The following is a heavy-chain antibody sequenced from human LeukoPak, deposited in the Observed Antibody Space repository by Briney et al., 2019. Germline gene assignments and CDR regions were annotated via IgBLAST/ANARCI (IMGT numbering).Heavy chain of an antibody. J-gene: IGHJ6*03. Sequence: AGGSLRLSCAASGFTFSSYWMSWVRQAPGKGLEWVANIKQDGSEKYYVDSVKGRFTISRDNAKNSLYLQMNSLRAEDTAVYYCAGAQAMSRNYYMDVWGKGTTVTVSS. V-gene: IGHV3-7*01. CDR1: GFTFSSYW. D-gene: IGHD5-18*01. CDR3: AGAQAMSRNYYMDV. CDR2: IKQDGSEK.